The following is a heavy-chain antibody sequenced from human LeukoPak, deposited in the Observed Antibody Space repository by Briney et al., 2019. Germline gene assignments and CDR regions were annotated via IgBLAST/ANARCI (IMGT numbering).Heavy chain of an antibody. Sequence: GGSLRLSCAASGFTFSSYGMHWVRQAPGKGLEWVAVISYDGSNKYYADSVKGRLTISRDNSKNTLYLQMNSLRAEDTAVYYCAKDLYYYDSSGYFWGTTYYYGMDVWGQGTTVTVSS. D-gene: IGHD3-22*01. CDR1: GFTFSSYG. CDR3: AKDLYYYDSSGYFWGTTYYYGMDV. J-gene: IGHJ6*02. CDR2: ISYDGSNK. V-gene: IGHV3-30*18.